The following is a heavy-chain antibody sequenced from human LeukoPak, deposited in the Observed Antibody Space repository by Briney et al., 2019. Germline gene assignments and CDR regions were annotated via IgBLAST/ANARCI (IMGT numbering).Heavy chain of an antibody. D-gene: IGHD3-10*01. Sequence: GGSLRLSCAASGFNFSTYWMTWGRQVPGKGLEWVANIKEDGSEIYYVDAVKGRFSISRDNAKTSLYLQMNNLSVADTAVYYCVTDQTGRHPYFFDYWGQGTLVTVSS. CDR3: VTDQTGRHPYFFDY. CDR1: GFNFSTYW. J-gene: IGHJ4*02. CDR2: IKEDGSEI. V-gene: IGHV3-7*01.